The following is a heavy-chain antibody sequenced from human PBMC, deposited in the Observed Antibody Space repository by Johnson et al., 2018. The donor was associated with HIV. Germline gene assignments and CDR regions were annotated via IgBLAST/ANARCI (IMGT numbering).Heavy chain of an antibody. Sequence: QVQLVESGGGVVQPGGSLRLSCLASGFSISDSAIHWVRQAPGKGLESVAVISKDGDNDYYADSEQGRFPVSRDHSKNTLNLQMNSLRTEHAGVYYCTRDWGEDGYTWGLGFDIWGPGTVVTVSS. CDR1: GFSISDSA. D-gene: IGHD5-24*01. J-gene: IGHJ3*02. V-gene: IGHV3-30-3*01. CDR2: ISKDGDND. CDR3: TRDWGEDGYTWGLGFDI.